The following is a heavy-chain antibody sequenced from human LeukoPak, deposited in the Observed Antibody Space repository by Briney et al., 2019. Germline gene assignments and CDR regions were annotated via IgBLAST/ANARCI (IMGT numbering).Heavy chain of an antibody. CDR3: ARRLHYFDY. D-gene: IGHD2-21*02. Sequence: SETLSLTCTVSGGSISSTYDHWDWIRQPPGKGLEWLGSIRYSGTTYYNPSLKGRVTIFVDTSNNQFSLRLRSVTAADTAVYYCARRLHYFDYWGQGSLVTVSS. J-gene: IGHJ4*02. CDR1: GGSISSTYDH. V-gene: IGHV4-39*01. CDR2: IRYSGTT.